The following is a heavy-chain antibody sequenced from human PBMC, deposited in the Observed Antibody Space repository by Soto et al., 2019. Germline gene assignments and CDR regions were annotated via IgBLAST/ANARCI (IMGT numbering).Heavy chain of an antibody. CDR3: ARDPSWCSALFDY. CDR2: INAGNGNT. D-gene: IGHD2-15*01. CDR1: GYTFTIYA. J-gene: IGHJ4*02. Sequence: ASVKVSCKASGYTFTIYAMHWVRQAPGQRLEWMGWINAGNGNTKYSQKFQGRVTITRDTSASTAYMELSSLRSEDTAVYYCARDPSWCSALFDYWGQGTLVTVSS. V-gene: IGHV1-3*01.